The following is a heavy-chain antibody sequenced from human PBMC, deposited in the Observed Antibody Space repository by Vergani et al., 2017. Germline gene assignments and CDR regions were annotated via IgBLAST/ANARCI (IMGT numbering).Heavy chain of an antibody. V-gene: IGHV3-30-3*01. J-gene: IGHJ4*02. CDR2: ISYDGSNK. CDR1: GFTFSSYA. Sequence: QVQLVESGGGVVQPGRSLRLSCAASGFTFSSYAMHWVRQAPGKGLEWVAVISYDGSNKYYADSVKGRFTISRDNSKNTLYLQMNSLRAEDTAVYYCARQGDGLDYWGQGTLVTVSS. D-gene: IGHD1-26*01. CDR3: ARQGDGLDY.